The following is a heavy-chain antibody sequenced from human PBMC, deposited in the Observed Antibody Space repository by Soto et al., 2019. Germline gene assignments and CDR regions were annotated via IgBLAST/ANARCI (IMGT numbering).Heavy chain of an antibody. V-gene: IGHV1-18*01. D-gene: IGHD6-19*01. J-gene: IGHJ3*02. Sequence: GASVKVSCKASGGTFSSYAISWVRQAPGQGLEWMGWISAYNGNTYYAQKLQGRVTMTTETSTSTAYMEMRRLGSDDTDVYYCARDSSGWPHDAFDIWGQGTMVTVS. CDR2: ISAYNGNT. CDR3: ARDSSGWPHDAFDI. CDR1: GGTFSSYA.